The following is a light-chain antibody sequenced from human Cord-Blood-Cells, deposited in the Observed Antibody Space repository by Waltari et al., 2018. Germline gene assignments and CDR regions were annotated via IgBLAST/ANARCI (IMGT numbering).Light chain of an antibody. Sequence: EIVLTQSPATLSLSPGERATLSCRASRSVSSYLAWYQQKPGQAPRLLIYDASNRATGIPARFSGSGSGTDFTLTISSLESEDFAVYYCQQRSNWPPLTFGGGTKVEIK. CDR2: DAS. J-gene: IGKJ4*01. CDR3: QQRSNWPPLT. V-gene: IGKV3-11*01. CDR1: RSVSSY.